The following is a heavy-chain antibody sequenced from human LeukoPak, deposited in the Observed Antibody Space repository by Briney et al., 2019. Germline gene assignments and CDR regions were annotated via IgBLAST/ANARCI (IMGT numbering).Heavy chain of an antibody. Sequence: ASVKVSCKVSGYTLTELSMHWVRQAPGKGLEWMGGFDPEDGETIYAQKFQGRVTMTEDTSTDTAYMELSSLRSEDTAVYYCAIKPSTVVIPYFDYWGQGTLVTVSS. D-gene: IGHD4-17*01. CDR1: GYTLTELS. V-gene: IGHV1-24*01. CDR2: FDPEDGET. J-gene: IGHJ4*02. CDR3: AIKPSTVVIPYFDY.